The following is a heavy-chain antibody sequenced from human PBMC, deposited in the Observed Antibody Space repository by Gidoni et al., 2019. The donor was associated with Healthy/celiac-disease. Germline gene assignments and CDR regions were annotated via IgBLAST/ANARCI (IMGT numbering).Heavy chain of an antibody. CDR2: IIPIFGTA. CDR3: ARVPTQPCSSTSCSSGD. Sequence: QVQLVQSGAEVKKPGSSVKVSCNASGGTFSSYAISWVRQAPGQGLEWMGGIIPIFGTANYAQKFQGRVTITADKSTSTAYMELSSLRSEDTAVYYCARVPTQPCSSTSCSSGDWGQGTLVTVSS. V-gene: IGHV1-69*06. D-gene: IGHD2-2*01. J-gene: IGHJ4*02. CDR1: GGTFSSYA.